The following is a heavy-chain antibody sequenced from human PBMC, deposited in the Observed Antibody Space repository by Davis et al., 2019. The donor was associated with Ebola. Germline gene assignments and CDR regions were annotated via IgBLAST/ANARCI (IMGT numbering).Heavy chain of an antibody. CDR3: ARYGGYDLDF. D-gene: IGHD5-12*01. CDR2: INSKIGET. CDR1: GYTFTAYF. Sequence: ASVKVSCKPSGYTFTAYFMHWVRQAPGQGLEWMGRINSKIGETDYAQKFQGRVTMTRDTSIRTVYMELSSLRFDDTAIYYCARYGGYDLDFWGQGTLVTVSS. V-gene: IGHV1-2*06. J-gene: IGHJ4*02.